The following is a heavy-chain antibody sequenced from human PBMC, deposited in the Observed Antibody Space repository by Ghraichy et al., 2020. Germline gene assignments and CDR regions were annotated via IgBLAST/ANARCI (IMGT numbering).Heavy chain of an antibody. D-gene: IGHD3-3*01. Sequence: GGSLRLSCAASGFTFSSYSMNWVRQAPGKGLEWVSSISSSSSYIYYAESVKGRFTISRDNAKNSLYLQMNSLRAEDTAVYYCARDVEETYYYYGMDVWGQGTTVTVSS. CDR2: ISSSSSYI. CDR3: ARDVEETYYYYGMDV. V-gene: IGHV3-21*01. J-gene: IGHJ6*02. CDR1: GFTFSSYS.